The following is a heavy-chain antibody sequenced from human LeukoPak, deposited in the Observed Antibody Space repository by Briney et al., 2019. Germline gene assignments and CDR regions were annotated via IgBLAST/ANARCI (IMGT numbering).Heavy chain of an antibody. CDR2: IYPGDSDT. D-gene: IGHD3-10*01. CDR1: GYSFTSYW. CDR3: ARLGGVLAPFDP. J-gene: IGHJ5*02. Sequence: ESLTISCKGSGYSFTSYWIGWVRQMPGKGLEWMGIIYPGDSDTRCSPSFQGQVTFSADRSISTAYLQWSSLKASDTAMYYCARLGGVLAPFDPWGQGTLVTVSS. V-gene: IGHV5-51*01.